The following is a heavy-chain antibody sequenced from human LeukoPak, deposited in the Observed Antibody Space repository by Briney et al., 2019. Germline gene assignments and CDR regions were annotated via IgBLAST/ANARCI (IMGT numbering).Heavy chain of an antibody. Sequence: GGSLRLSCAASGFTFSSYGMTWVRQAPGKGLEWVSGISGSGGNTYYADSVKGRFTISRDNSKNTLYLQMSSLRAEDTAVYYCAKDSVTFGGSTALDYWGQGTLVTVSS. CDR3: AKDSVTFGGSTALDY. J-gene: IGHJ4*02. CDR1: GFTFSSYG. CDR2: ISGSGGNT. V-gene: IGHV3-23*01. D-gene: IGHD3-16*01.